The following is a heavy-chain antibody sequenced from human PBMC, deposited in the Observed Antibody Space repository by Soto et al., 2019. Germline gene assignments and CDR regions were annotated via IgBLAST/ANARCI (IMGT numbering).Heavy chain of an antibody. CDR3: ASQSRYCSSTSCYGWWFDS. J-gene: IGHJ5*01. Sequence: QVQLQQWGAGLLKPSETLSLTCAVSGGSFSDSYWNWIRQPPGKGLEWIGEIDHGVSTNYSPSLKSRVTISVDTSKNQFSLKLSSVTAAETAVYYCASQSRYCSSTSCYGWWFDSWGQGTLVTVSS. V-gene: IGHV4-34*01. CDR1: GGSFSDSY. D-gene: IGHD2-2*01. CDR2: IDHGVST.